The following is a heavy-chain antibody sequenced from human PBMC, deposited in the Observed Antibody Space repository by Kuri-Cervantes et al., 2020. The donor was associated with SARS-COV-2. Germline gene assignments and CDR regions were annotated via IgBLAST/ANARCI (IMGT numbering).Heavy chain of an antibody. CDR3: ARGEGIVLVVYALAFDI. D-gene: IGHD2-8*02. V-gene: IGHV4-34*01. Sequence: ESLKISCAASGFTFSDHYMDWVRQPPGKGLEWIGEINHSGSTNYNPSLKSRVTISVDTSKNQFSLKLSSVTAADTAVYYCARGEGIVLVVYALAFDIWGQGTMVTVSS. CDR2: INHSGST. J-gene: IGHJ3*02. CDR1: GFTFSDHY.